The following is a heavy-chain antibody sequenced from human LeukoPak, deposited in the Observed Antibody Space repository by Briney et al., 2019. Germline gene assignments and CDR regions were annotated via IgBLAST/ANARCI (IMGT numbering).Heavy chain of an antibody. CDR1: GYTLTELS. CDR2: FDPEDGET. V-gene: IGHV1-24*01. D-gene: IGHD3-10*01. Sequence: GASVKVSCKVSGYTLTELSMHWVRQAPGKGLEWMGGFDPEDGETIYAQKFQGRVTMTVDTSTDTAYMELSSLRSEDTAVYYCATLGLGSGSYYNVWWFDPWGQGTLVTVSS. CDR3: ATLGLGSGSYYNVWWFDP. J-gene: IGHJ5*02.